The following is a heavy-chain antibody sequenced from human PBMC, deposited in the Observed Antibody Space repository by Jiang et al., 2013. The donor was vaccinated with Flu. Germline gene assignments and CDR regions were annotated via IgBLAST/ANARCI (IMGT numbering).Heavy chain of an antibody. CDR3: ARERFTIFGVVDPTNSGFDP. Sequence: LVKPSQTLSLTCTVSGGSISSGGYYWDWIRQPPGKGLEWIGTIYYGGSTYYNPSLKSRVTISVDTSKNHFSLKLTSVTAADTAVYYCARERFTIFGVVDPTNSGFDPWGQGTLVTVSS. CDR1: GGSISSGGYY. CDR2: IYYGGST. J-gene: IGHJ5*02. V-gene: IGHV4-39*07. D-gene: IGHD3-3*01.